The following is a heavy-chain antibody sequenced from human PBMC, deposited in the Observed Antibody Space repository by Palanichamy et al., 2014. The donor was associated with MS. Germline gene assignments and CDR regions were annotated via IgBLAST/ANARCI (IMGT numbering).Heavy chain of an antibody. V-gene: IGHV3-48*02. CDR3: ARVNYGSGTYYPSGF. CDR2: ISSGSNPI. Sequence: WVSYISSGSNPIYYADSVKGRFTISRDNAKNSLYLQMNSLRDEDTAVYYCARVNYGSGTYYPSGFWGQGTLVTVSS. D-gene: IGHD3-10*01. J-gene: IGHJ4*02.